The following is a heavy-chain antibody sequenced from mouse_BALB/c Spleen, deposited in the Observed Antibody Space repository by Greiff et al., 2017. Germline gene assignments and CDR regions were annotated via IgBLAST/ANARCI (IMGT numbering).Heavy chain of an antibody. D-gene: IGHD1-1*01. CDR1: GFNIKDTY. V-gene: IGHV14-3*02. CDR3: ASYGSYYFDY. J-gene: IGHJ2*01. CDR2: IDPANGNT. Sequence: VQLKQSGAELVEPGASVQFSCTASGFNIKDTYMPWVKQRPEQGLEWIGRIDPANGNTKYDPKFQGKATITADTSSNTAYLQLSSLTSEDTAVYYCASYGSYYFDYWGQGTTLTVSS.